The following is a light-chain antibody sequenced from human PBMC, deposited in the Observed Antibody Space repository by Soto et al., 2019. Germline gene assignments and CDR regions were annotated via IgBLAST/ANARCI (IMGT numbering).Light chain of an antibody. CDR1: QSVSSSY. CDR2: GAS. CDR3: QQHGSSPPIT. Sequence: EIVMTHSPATLSVYPGERATLYCRAGQSVSSSYLAWYQQKPVQAPRLLIYGASSRATGIPDRFSGSGSGTDFTLTISRLEPEDFAVYYCQQHGSSPPITFGQGTRLEIK. J-gene: IGKJ5*01. V-gene: IGKV3-20*01.